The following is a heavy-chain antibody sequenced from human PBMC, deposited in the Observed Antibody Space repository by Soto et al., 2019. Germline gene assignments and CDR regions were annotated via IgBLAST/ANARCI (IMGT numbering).Heavy chain of an antibody. Sequence: ASETLSLTCTVSGGSISSYYWSWIRQPAGKGLEWIGRIYTSGSTNYNPSLKSRVTMSVDTSKNQFSLKLSSVTAADTAVYYCARMYIAVAGNWFDPWGQGTLVTVSS. D-gene: IGHD6-19*01. J-gene: IGHJ5*02. CDR1: GGSISSYY. V-gene: IGHV4-4*07. CDR3: ARMYIAVAGNWFDP. CDR2: IYTSGST.